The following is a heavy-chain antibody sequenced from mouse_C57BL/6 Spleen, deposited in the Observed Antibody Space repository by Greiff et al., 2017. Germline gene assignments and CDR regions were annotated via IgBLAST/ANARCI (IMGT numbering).Heavy chain of an antibody. Sequence: EVMLVESGGGLVKPGGSLKLSCAASGFTFSDYGMHWVRQAPEKGLEWVAYISSGSSTFYYAATVKGRFTISRDNAKNTLFLQMTSLKSEDTAMYYCARGEYDSSYGGYFDDGGQGTTLTVSS. J-gene: IGHJ2*01. CDR2: ISSGSSTF. V-gene: IGHV5-17*01. CDR1: GFTFSDYG. D-gene: IGHD1-1*01. CDR3: ARGEYDSSYGGYFDD.